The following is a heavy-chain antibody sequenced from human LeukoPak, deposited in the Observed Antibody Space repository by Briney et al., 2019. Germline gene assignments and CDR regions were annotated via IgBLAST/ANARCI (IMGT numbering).Heavy chain of an antibody. V-gene: IGHV3-48*03. Sequence: GGSLRLSCAASGFAFSSYEMNWVRQAPGKGLDWVSYISSSGSTIYYADSVKGRFTISRDNAKNSLYLQMNSLRAEDTAVYYCARSPDYYDSSEDYWGQGTLVTVSS. CDR1: GFAFSSYE. CDR3: ARSPDYYDSSEDY. D-gene: IGHD3-22*01. J-gene: IGHJ4*02. CDR2: ISSSGSTI.